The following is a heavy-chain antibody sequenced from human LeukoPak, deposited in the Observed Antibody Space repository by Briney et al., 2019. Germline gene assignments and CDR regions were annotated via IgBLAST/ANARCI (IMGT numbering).Heavy chain of an antibody. Sequence: GGSLRLSCAASGFTVSSNYMIWVRQAPGKGLEWVSVIYSGGYTYYADSVKGRFTISRDHSKNTLYLQMDSLRAEDTAVYYCARENGYKVFDYWGQGTLVTVSS. CDR2: IYSGGYT. J-gene: IGHJ4*02. CDR1: GFTVSSNY. CDR3: ARENGYKVFDY. D-gene: IGHD5-24*01. V-gene: IGHV3-53*01.